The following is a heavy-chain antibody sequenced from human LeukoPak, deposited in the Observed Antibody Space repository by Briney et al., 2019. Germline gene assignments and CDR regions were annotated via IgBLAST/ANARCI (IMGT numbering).Heavy chain of an antibody. CDR1: GFTFSSYS. D-gene: IGHD3-9*01. J-gene: IGHJ3*02. V-gene: IGHV3-21*01. CDR2: ISSSSSYI. CDR3: ARDRDYDILTGYGFDAFDI. Sequence: PGGSLRLSCAASGFTFSSYSMNRVRQAPGKGLEWVSSISSSSSYIYYADSVKGRFTISRDNAKNSLYLQMNSLRAEDTAVYYCARDRDYDILTGYGFDAFDIWGQGTMVTVSS.